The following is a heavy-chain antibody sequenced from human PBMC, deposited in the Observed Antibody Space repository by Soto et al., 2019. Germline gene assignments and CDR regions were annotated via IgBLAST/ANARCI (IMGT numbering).Heavy chain of an antibody. Sequence: GGSLRLSCTASGFTFGDYAMSWFRQAPGKGLEWVGFIRSKAYGGTTEYAASVKGRFTISRDDSKSIAYLQMNSLKTEDTAVYYCTIEYSPTKRFGELAYHNWFDPWGQGTLVTVSS. J-gene: IGHJ5*02. CDR1: GFTFGDYA. D-gene: IGHD3-10*01. CDR3: TIEYSPTKRFGELAYHNWFDP. CDR2: IRSKAYGGTT. V-gene: IGHV3-49*03.